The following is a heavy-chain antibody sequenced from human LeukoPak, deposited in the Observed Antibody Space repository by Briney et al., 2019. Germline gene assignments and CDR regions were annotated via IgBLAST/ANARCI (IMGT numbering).Heavy chain of an antibody. Sequence: GGSLRLSCAASGFTFSSYWMHWVRQAPGKGLVWVSRINTDGSSTSYAASVKGRFTISRDNAKNTLYLQMNSLRAEDTAVYYCAKNYYGSGSYYNAGAFDIWGQGTMVTVSS. V-gene: IGHV3-74*01. D-gene: IGHD3-10*01. CDR1: GFTFSSYW. CDR2: INTDGSST. CDR3: AKNYYGSGSYYNAGAFDI. J-gene: IGHJ3*02.